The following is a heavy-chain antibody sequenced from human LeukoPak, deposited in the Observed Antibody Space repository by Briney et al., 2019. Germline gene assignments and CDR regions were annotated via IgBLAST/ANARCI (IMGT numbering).Heavy chain of an antibody. CDR2: INPSGGST. V-gene: IGHV1-46*01. Sequence: ASVKVSCKASGYTFTGYYMHWVRQAPGQGLEWMGIINPSGGSTSYAQKFQGRVTMTRDTSTSTVYMELSSLRSEDTAVCYCARDGNFYGMDVWGQGTTVTVSS. CDR3: ARDGNFYGMDV. J-gene: IGHJ6*02. D-gene: IGHD1-1*01. CDR1: GYTFTGYY.